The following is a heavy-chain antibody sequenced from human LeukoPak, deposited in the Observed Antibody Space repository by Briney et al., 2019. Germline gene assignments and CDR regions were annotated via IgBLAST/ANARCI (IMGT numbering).Heavy chain of an antibody. CDR2: ISGYTGNT. V-gene: IGHV1-18*01. J-gene: IGHJ4*02. Sequence: GASVKVCCKASGYTFISYGISWVRQAPGQGLEWMGWISGYTGNTNYAQKFQGRVTMTTETSTSTAYMELTSLRSDDTAVYYCARDGSSGDFDYWGQGTLVTVSS. D-gene: IGHD6-6*01. CDR3: ARDGSSGDFDY. CDR1: GYTFISYG.